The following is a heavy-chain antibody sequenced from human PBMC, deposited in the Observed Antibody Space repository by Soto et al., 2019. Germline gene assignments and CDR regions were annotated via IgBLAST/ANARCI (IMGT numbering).Heavy chain of an antibody. CDR2: INPNSGGT. J-gene: IGHJ6*02. CDR1: GYTFTGYY. D-gene: IGHD2-15*01. CDR3: ARGGYCSGGSCSTPYYYGMDV. Sequence: GASVKVSCKASGYTFTGYYMHWVRQAPGQGLEWIGWINPNSGGTNYAQKFQGWVTMTRDTSISTAYMELSRLRSDDTAVYYCARGGYCSGGSCSTPYYYGMDVWGQGTTVTVSS. V-gene: IGHV1-2*04.